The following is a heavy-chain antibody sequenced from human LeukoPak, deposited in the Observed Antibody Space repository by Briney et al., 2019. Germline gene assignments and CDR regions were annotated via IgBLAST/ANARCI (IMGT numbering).Heavy chain of an antibody. V-gene: IGHV3-30*19. CDR3: ARDQPYYYDSSGPPSAFDI. Sequence: GRSLRLSCAASGFTFSSYGMHWVRQAPGKGLEWVAVIWYDGSNKYYADSVKGRFTISRDNSKNTLYLQMNSLRAEDTAVYYCARDQPYYYDSSGPPSAFDIWGQGTMVTVSS. CDR2: IWYDGSNK. J-gene: IGHJ3*02. CDR1: GFTFSSYG. D-gene: IGHD3-22*01.